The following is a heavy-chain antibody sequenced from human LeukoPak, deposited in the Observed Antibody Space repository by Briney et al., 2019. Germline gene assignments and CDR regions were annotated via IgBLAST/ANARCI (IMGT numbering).Heavy chain of an antibody. CDR2: ISAYNGNT. D-gene: IGHD3-10*01. V-gene: IGHV1-18*01. J-gene: IGHJ4*02. CDR3: ARDRGHITMVRGVMGY. CDR1: GYTFTSYG. Sequence: ASVKVSCTASGYTFTSYGISWVRQAPGQGLEWMGWISAYNGNTNYAQKLQGRVTMTTDTSTSTAYMELRSLRSDDTAVYYCARDRGHITMVRGVMGYWGQGTLVTVSS.